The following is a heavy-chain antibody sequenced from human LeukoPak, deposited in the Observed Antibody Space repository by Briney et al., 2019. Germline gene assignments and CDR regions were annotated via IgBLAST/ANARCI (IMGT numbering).Heavy chain of an antibody. J-gene: IGHJ6*02. CDR3: AKAASSSWPSYYYGMDV. CDR1: GFTFSSYA. D-gene: IGHD6-13*01. Sequence: GGALRLSCAASGFTFSSYAMSWVRQAPGKGLEWVSVITGSGGNTYYADSVKGRFTISKDNSKNTVYLQMSSLRVDDTAVYYCAKAASSSWPSYYYGMDVWGQGTTVTVSS. V-gene: IGHV3-23*01. CDR2: ITGSGGNT.